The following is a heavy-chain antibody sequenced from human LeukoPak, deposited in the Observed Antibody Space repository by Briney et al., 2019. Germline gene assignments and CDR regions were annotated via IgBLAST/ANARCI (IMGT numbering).Heavy chain of an antibody. CDR3: AREPLGDSTHDAFDI. CDR2: ISSSGSTI. D-gene: IGHD2-21*02. V-gene: IGHV3-48*03. Sequence: GGSLRLSCAASGFTFSSYEMNWVRQAPGKGLEWVSYISSSGSTIYYADSVKGRFTISRDNAKNSLYLQMNSLRAEDTAVYYCAREPLGDSTHDAFDIWGQGTMVTVSS. J-gene: IGHJ3*02. CDR1: GFTFSSYE.